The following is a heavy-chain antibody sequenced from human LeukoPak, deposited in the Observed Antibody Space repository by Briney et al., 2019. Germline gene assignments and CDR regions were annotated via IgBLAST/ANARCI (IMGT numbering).Heavy chain of an antibody. D-gene: IGHD6-13*01. CDR1: GFTFSRHW. Sequence: GGFLRLSCAASGFTFSRHWMDWVRQAPGKGLVWVSRINSDGSSTSYADSVKGRFTTSRDNAKNTLYLQMNSLRAEDTAVYYCARVKGEGYSSSWDYFDYWGQGTLVTVSS. CDR2: INSDGSST. CDR3: ARVKGEGYSSSWDYFDY. V-gene: IGHV3-74*01. J-gene: IGHJ4*02.